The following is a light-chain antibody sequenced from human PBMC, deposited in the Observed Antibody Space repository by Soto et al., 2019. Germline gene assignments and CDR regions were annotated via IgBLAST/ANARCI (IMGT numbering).Light chain of an antibody. CDR3: QQYNNWPPIT. CDR2: GAS. J-gene: IGKJ5*01. V-gene: IGKV3-15*01. Sequence: EIVMTQSPATLSVSPGERATLSCRASQSVSSNLAWYQQKPGQAPRLLIYGASTRATGIPARFSGSGSGTEFTLTICSLQSEDFAVYYGQQYNNWPPITCGQGTRLEIK. CDR1: QSVSSN.